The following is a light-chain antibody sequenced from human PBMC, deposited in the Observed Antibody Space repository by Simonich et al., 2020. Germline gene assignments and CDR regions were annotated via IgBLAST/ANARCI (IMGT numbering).Light chain of an antibody. V-gene: IGLV2-11*01. CDR2: DVR. CDR3: CSYAGSYTFV. J-gene: IGLJ3*02. CDR1: SSDVGGYNY. Sequence: QSALTQPRSVSGSPGRSVTISCTGTSSDVGGYNYVSWYQPHPAKAPKLMIYDVRKRPSGVPDRLSGAKSGNTASLTISGLQAEDEADYYCCSYAGSYTFVFGGGTKLTVL.